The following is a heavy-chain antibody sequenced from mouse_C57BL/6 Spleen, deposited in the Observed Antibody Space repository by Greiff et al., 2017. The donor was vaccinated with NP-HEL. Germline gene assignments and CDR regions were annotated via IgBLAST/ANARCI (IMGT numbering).Heavy chain of an antibody. D-gene: IGHD2-3*01. Sequence: EVKLVESGGGLVQPGGSLKLSCAASGFTFSDYFMYWVRQTPEKRLEWVAYISNGGGSTYYPDTVKGRFTISRDNAKNTLYLQMSRLKSEDTAMYYCARRGGWRAMDYWGQGTSVTVSS. CDR1: GFTFSDYF. CDR3: ARRGGWRAMDY. J-gene: IGHJ4*01. V-gene: IGHV5-12*01. CDR2: ISNGGGST.